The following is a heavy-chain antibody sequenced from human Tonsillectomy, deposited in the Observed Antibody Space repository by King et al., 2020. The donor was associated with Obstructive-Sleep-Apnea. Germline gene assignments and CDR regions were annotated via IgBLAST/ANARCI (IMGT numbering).Heavy chain of an antibody. CDR1: GFTFSSYA. J-gene: IGHJ4*02. D-gene: IGHD3-10*01. Sequence: VQLVESGGGVVQPGRSLRLSCAASGFTFSSYAMHWVRQAPGKGLEWVAVISYDGSNKYYADSVKGRFTISRDNSKNTLYLQMNSLGAEDTAVYYCARDLMSYFDYWGQGTLVTVSS. CDR2: ISYDGSNK. CDR3: ARDLMSYFDY. V-gene: IGHV3-30-3*01.